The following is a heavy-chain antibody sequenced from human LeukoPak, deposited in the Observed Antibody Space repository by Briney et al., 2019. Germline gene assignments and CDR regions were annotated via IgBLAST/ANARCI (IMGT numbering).Heavy chain of an antibody. Sequence: SETLSLTCAFYGGSFSGYYWSWIRQPPGKGLEWIGEINHSGSTNYNPSLQSQVTISVDTSKNQFSLKLSSVTASDTAVYYCSGDWLNGIEPYYYMDVGEKGITATFS. V-gene: IGHV4-34*01. CDR1: GGSFSGYY. J-gene: IGHJ6*03. CDR2: INHSGST. CDR3: SGDWLNGIEPYYYMDV. D-gene: IGHD1-26*01.